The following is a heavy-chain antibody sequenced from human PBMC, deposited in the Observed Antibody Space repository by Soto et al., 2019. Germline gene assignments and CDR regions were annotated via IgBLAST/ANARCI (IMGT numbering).Heavy chain of an antibody. CDR3: AKGYDPSGYYQLDY. Sequence: QVQLVESGGGVVQPGRSLSLSCAASEFTFSSYGMHWVRQAPGKGLEWVAVISHDGSKKYYADSVKGRFTISRDNSKNMLYLQMNSLRAEDTAVYYCAKGYDPSGYYQLDYWGQGTLVTVSS. CDR2: ISHDGSKK. J-gene: IGHJ4*02. CDR1: EFTFSSYG. D-gene: IGHD3-22*01. V-gene: IGHV3-30*18.